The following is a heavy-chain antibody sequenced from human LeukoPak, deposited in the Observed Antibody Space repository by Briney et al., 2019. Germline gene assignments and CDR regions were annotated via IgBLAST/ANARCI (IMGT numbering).Heavy chain of an antibody. CDR3: ARGDTQSPLDY. CDR1: GGSFSGYY. J-gene: IGHJ4*02. V-gene: IGHV4-34*01. CDR2: INHSGST. D-gene: IGHD2-2*02. Sequence: SETLSLTCAVHGGSFSGYYWSWIRQPPGKGLEWIGEINHSGSTNYNPSLKSRVTISVDTYKNQFSLKLSSVTAADTAVYYCARGDTQSPLDYWGQGTLVTVSS.